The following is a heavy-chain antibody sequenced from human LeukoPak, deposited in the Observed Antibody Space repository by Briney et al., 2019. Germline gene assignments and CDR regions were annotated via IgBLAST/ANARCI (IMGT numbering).Heavy chain of an antibody. V-gene: IGHV1-18*01. CDR3: ARDQGVVVVEGNWFDP. CDR2: ISAYNGNT. J-gene: IGHJ5*02. D-gene: IGHD2-15*01. CDR1: GYTFTSYG. Sequence: VASVKVSCKASGYTFTSYGISWVRQAPGQGLEWMGWISAYNGNTNYAQKLQGRVIMTTDTSTSTAYMELRSLRSDDTAVYYCARDQGVVVVEGNWFDPWGQGTLVTVSS.